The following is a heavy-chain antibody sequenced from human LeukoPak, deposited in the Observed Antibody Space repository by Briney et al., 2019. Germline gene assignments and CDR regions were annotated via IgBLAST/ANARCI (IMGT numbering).Heavy chain of an antibody. J-gene: IGHJ5*02. CDR2: IDKKDNFHAT. CDR3: TRDSGTYNWLDP. D-gene: IGHD1-26*01. V-gene: IGHV3-73*01. Sequence: GGSPRPACVAAGFTFSGCAIHWVRQSSGKGLEWVGHIDKKDNFHATAYAASVQGRFSISRDDSKNTAFLHMNSLKTEDMALYYCTRDSGTYNWLDPWGQGTLVTVSS. CDR1: GFTFSGCA.